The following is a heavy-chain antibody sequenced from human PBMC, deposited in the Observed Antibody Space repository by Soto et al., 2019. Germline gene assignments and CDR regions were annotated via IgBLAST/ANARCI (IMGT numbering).Heavy chain of an antibody. CDR3: ASGDGYNVFYS. CDR2: ISAYNGDT. V-gene: IGHV1-18*01. D-gene: IGHD2-21*01. Sequence: QVQLVQSGGEVKKPGASVKVSCKASGYTFTSYGISWVRQAPGQGLEWMGLISAYNGDTHYAQKLQGRVTMTTETSTSRGFMELRSLISDDTAVYYCASGDGYNVFYSWGQGSLVTVSS. J-gene: IGHJ4*02. CDR1: GYTFTSYG.